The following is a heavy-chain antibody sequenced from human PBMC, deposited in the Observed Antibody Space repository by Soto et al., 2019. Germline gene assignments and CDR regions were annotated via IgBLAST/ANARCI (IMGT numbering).Heavy chain of an antibody. Sequence: EVQLVESGGGLVQPGGSLRLSCAASGFTFSSYWMTWVRQAPGKGLEWVGKIKEDGSEQNYVDSVKGRFTITRDNAKSSLYLKMNSLSVNDTAMYYCTRNQVKADYWGQGTLVTVSS. V-gene: IGHV3-7*01. CDR1: GFTFSSYW. J-gene: IGHJ4*02. CDR2: IKEDGSEQ. D-gene: IGHD3-10*01. CDR3: TRNQVKADY.